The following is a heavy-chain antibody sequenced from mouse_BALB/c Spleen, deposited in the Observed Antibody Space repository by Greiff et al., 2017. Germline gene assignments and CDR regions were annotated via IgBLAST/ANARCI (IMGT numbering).Heavy chain of an antibody. D-gene: IGHD2-1*01. J-gene: IGHJ4*01. V-gene: IGHV7-3*02. CDR3: ARTGKWAMDY. CDR2: IRNKANGYTT. Sequence: DVQLQESGGGLVQPGGSLRLSCATSGFTFTDYYMSWVRQPPGKALEWLGFIRNKANGYTTEYSASVKGRFTISRDNSQSILYLQMNTLRAEDSATYYCARTGKWAMDYWGQGTSVTVSS. CDR1: GFTFTDYY.